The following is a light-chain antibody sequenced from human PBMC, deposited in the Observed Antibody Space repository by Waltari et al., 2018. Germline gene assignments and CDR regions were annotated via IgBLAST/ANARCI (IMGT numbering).Light chain of an antibody. Sequence: QSVLAQPPSVSGPPGQRVNIFCSGGSSNIGVNVVNWYQHLPGTSARFLIFTNDQRPSGVPDRFSGSKSGTSASLAISGLQSEDEGHYYCAVWDDNLSGVVFGAGTQVTVL. V-gene: IGLV1-44*01. CDR3: AVWDDNLSGVV. J-gene: IGLJ1*01. CDR2: TND. CDR1: SSNIGVNV.